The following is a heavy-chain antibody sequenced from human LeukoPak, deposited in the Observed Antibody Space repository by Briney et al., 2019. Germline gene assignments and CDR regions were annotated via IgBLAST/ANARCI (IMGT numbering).Heavy chain of an antibody. CDR2: IYYSGST. V-gene: IGHV4-31*03. Sequence: PSQTLSLTCTVSGGSISSGGYYWSWIRQHPGKGLEWIGYIYYSGSTYYNPSLKSRVTISVDTSKNQFSLKLSSVNAADTAVYYCARSVTMVRGVQINWFDPWGQGTLVTVSS. CDR3: ARSVTMVRGVQINWFDP. D-gene: IGHD3-10*01. J-gene: IGHJ5*02. CDR1: GGSISSGGYY.